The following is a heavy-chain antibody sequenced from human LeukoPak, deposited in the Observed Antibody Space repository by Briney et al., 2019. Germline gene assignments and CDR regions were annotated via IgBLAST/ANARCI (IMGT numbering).Heavy chain of an antibody. CDR1: GGPVSSGSYY. CDR3: ARVPISTTARGYFDY. J-gene: IGHJ4*02. CDR2: IYYSGST. D-gene: IGHD4-17*01. V-gene: IGHV4-61*01. Sequence: SETLSLTCTASGGPVSSGSYYWSWIRQPPGKGLEWIGYIYYSGSTTYNPSLKSRVTISVDTSKNKFSLKLSSVTAADTAVYYCARVPISTTARGYFDYWGQGTLVTVSS.